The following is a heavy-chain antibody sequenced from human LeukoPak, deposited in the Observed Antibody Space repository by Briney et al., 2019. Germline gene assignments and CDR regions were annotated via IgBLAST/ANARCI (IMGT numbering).Heavy chain of an antibody. CDR1: GFTFSDYY. CDR3: ARVDSSSWYGYYYYYMDV. V-gene: IGHV3-11*01. CDR2: ISSSGSTI. D-gene: IGHD6-13*01. Sequence: GGSLRLSCAASGFTFSDYYMSWIRQAPGKGLEWVSYISSSGSTIYYADSVKGRFTISRDNAKNSLYLQMNSLRAEDTAVYYCARVDSSSWYGYYYYYMDVWGKGTTVTVSS. J-gene: IGHJ6*03.